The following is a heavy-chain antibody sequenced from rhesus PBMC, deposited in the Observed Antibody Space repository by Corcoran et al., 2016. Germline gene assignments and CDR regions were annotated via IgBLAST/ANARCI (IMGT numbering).Heavy chain of an antibody. D-gene: IGHD6-31*01. CDR3: ARLAAGYGLDS. CDR1: GHSISSGYG. J-gene: IGHJ6*01. V-gene: IGHV4-127*01. Sequence: QVQLQESGPGLVKPSETLSLTCAVSGHSISSGYGWSWIRQPPGKGLEWIGYIGERSGNTNNNPSIKSRGTMSKDTATTQFSLKRSSVTAADTAVYYCARLAAGYGLDSWGQGVVVTVAS. CDR2: IGERSGNT.